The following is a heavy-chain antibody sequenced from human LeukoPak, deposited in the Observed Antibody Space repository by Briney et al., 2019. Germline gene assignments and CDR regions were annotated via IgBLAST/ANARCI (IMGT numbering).Heavy chain of an antibody. D-gene: IGHD4-17*01. V-gene: IGHV1-8*01. Sequence: ASVKVSCKASGYTFTSYDINWVRQATGQGLEWMGWMNPNSGNTGYAQKFQGRVTMTRNTSISTAYMELSSLRSEDTAVYYCARRDRVTTYVEVYYYGMDVWGQGTTVTVSS. CDR3: ARRDRVTTYVEVYYYGMDV. CDR1: GYTFTSYD. J-gene: IGHJ6*02. CDR2: MNPNSGNT.